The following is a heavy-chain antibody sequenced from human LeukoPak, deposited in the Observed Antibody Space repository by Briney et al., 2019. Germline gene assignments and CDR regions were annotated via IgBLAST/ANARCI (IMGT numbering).Heavy chain of an antibody. CDR3: ARDRKWLLTFDL. D-gene: IGHD6-19*01. V-gene: IGHV3-30-3*01. J-gene: IGHJ4*02. Sequence: GGSLRLSCAASAFTFSSYVMHWVRQAPGKGLEWVAVTSYDESTKHYADSVKGRFTFSRDNYKNTLYLQMNSLRADDTAVYYCARDRKWLLTFDLWGQGTLVTVSS. CDR2: TSYDESTK. CDR1: AFTFSSYV.